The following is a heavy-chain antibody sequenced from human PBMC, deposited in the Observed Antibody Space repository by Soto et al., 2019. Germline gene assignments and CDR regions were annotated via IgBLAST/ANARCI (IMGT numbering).Heavy chain of an antibody. Sequence: SVKVSCKASGFTFTSSAMQWVRQAREQRLEWIGWIVVGSGNTNYAQKFQERVTITRDMSTSTAYMELSGLRSEDTAVYYCAAPYLSVAGPYYYGMDVWGQGTTVTVSS. D-gene: IGHD6-19*01. CDR1: GFTFTSSA. V-gene: IGHV1-58*02. J-gene: IGHJ6*02. CDR2: IVVGSGNT. CDR3: AAPYLSVAGPYYYGMDV.